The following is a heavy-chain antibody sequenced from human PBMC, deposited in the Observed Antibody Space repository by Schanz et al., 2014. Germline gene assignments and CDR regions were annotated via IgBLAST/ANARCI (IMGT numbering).Heavy chain of an antibody. CDR2: YMSAAST. V-gene: IGHV3-53*01. D-gene: IGHD5-12*01. J-gene: IGHJ3*01. CDR1: GFTVSSNY. CDR3: ARDERRDGYTLAFDV. Sequence: EVQLVESGGGLIQPGGSLRLSCAVSGFTVSSNYMSWVRQAPGKGLVWFSTYYMSAASTRYADSVKGRFIISRDSSKNTLFLHMNSLTPADTALYFCARDERRDGYTLAFDVWGQGTLVTVSS.